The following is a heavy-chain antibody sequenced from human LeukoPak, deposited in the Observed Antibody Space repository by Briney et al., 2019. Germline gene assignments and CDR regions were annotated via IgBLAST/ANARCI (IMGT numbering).Heavy chain of an antibody. D-gene: IGHD2-15*01. J-gene: IGHJ4*02. Sequence: GGSLRLSCAASGFTFSSYTTNWVRQAPGKGLEWVSSISGSSIYIYYADSAKCRFTFSRDNAKNSLYLRMNSLRAEDTAVYYCARSGCSGGSCYGVFDYWGQGTLVTVSS. CDR2: ISGSSIYI. CDR1: GFTFSSYT. CDR3: ARSGCSGGSCYGVFDY. V-gene: IGHV3-21*01.